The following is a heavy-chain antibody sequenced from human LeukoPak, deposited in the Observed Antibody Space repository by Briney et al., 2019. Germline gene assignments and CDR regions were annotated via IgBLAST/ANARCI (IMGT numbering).Heavy chain of an antibody. J-gene: IGHJ4*02. CDR1: GGSTSSYY. V-gene: IGHV4-59*08. D-gene: IGHD6-19*01. CDR2: IYYSGST. CDR3: ARHSGAGTGFVY. Sequence: PSETLSLTCTVSGGSTSSYYWSWIRQPPGKGLEWIGYIYYSGSTNYNPSLKSRLTISIDTSKNQFSLKLSSVTAADTAVYYCARHSGAGTGFVYWAQRTLVTVSS.